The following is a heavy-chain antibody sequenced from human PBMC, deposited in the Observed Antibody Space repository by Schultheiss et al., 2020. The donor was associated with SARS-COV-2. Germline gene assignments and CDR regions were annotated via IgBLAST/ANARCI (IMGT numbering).Heavy chain of an antibody. J-gene: IGHJ4*02. V-gene: IGHV3-30-3*01. Sequence: GGSLRLSCAASGFTFSSYAMSWVRQAPGKGLEWVAVISYDGSNKYYADSVKGRFTISRDNSKNTLYLQMNSLRAEDTAVYYCARERGYDSTLDYWGQGTLVTVSS. CDR3: ARERGYDSTLDY. D-gene: IGHD3-22*01. CDR2: ISYDGSNK. CDR1: GFTFSSYA.